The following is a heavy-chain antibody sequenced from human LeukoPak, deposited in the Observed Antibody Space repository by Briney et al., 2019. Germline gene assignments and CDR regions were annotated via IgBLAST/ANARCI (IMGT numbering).Heavy chain of an antibody. Sequence: ASVKVSCKASGYSLDRFGITWVRQAPGQGLECLGWFNTYNGKTKYGEKFQGRVTLTTDTSTSTVYMELTSLTSDDTAVYFCARDTPQHLKRFDLWGQGTLVTVSS. CDR1: GYSLDRFG. CDR2: FNTYNGKT. J-gene: IGHJ4*02. D-gene: IGHD6-13*01. CDR3: ARDTPQHLKRFDL. V-gene: IGHV1-18*01.